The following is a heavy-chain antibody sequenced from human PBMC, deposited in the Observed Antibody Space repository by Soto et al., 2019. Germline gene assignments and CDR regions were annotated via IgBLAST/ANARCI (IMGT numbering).Heavy chain of an antibody. D-gene: IGHD6-19*01. CDR1: GGSISTTSHY. CDR2: IFYSGTP. V-gene: IGHV4-39*01. J-gene: IGHJ4*02. Sequence: SETLSLTCSVSGGSISTTSHYWGWIRQSPGKGLEWIGSIFYSGTPYYNPSLKTRVSMSVDTSKNQFSLKLSSVTAADTAVYYCGRQFSTGWFVGYHFDYWGQGALVTVSS. CDR3: GRQFSTGWFVGYHFDY.